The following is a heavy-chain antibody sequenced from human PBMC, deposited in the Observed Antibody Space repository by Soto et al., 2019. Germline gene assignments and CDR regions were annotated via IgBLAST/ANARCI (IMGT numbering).Heavy chain of an antibody. J-gene: IGHJ4*01. CDR3: ARGGGSDSFDY. Sequence: SETLSLTCTVSGASITFGGYSWSWIRQTPGKGLEWIGYINHLETTFYNPSFESRLTLSIDRAKNQFSLKLHSMSAADRAVYFCARGGGSDSFDYWGHGILVTVSS. D-gene: IGHD1-26*01. V-gene: IGHV4-30-2*01. CDR1: GASITFGGYS. CDR2: INHLETT.